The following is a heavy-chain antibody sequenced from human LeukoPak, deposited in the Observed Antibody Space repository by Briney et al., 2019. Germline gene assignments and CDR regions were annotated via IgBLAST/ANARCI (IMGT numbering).Heavy chain of an antibody. CDR2: IRYDGSNK. D-gene: IGHD3-10*01. CDR1: GFTFSTYN. J-gene: IGHJ4*02. CDR3: AKDWDDYYGSGSTFDY. V-gene: IGHV3-30*02. Sequence: GGSLRLSCAASGFTFSTYNMNWVRQAPGKGLEWVAFIRYDGSNKYYADSVKGRITISRDNSKNTLYLQMNSLRTEDTAVYYCAKDWDDYYGSGSTFDYWGQGTQVTVSS.